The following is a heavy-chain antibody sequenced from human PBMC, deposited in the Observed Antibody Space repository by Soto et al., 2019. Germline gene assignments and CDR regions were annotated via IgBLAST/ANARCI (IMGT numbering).Heavy chain of an antibody. CDR2: IVPIVDTA. V-gene: IGHV1-69*12. D-gene: IGHD5-12*01. J-gene: IGHJ4*02. CDR3: VIVVAIPGYPDY. CDR1: GGTFSSYA. Sequence: QVQLVQSGAEVRQPASSVKVSCKTSGGTFSSYAISWVRQAPGQGLEWMGGIVPIVDTATYAQKFQGRVTITADESTSTAYLELSRLRSDDTAVYYCVIVVAIPGYPDYLGPGTLVTVSS.